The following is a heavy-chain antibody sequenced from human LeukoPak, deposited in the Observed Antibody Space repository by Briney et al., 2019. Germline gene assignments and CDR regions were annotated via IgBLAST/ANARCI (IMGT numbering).Heavy chain of an antibody. CDR1: GGSISSSY. J-gene: IGHJ4*02. CDR3: ARHRDGGDY. CDR2: IYYSGST. Sequence: SETLSLTCTVSGGSISSSYWSWIRQPPGKGLEWIGYIYYSGSTNYNTSLKSRVTISVDTSKNQFSLKLSSVTAADTAVYYCARHRDGGDYWGQGTLVTVSS. D-gene: IGHD4-23*01. V-gene: IGHV4-59*08.